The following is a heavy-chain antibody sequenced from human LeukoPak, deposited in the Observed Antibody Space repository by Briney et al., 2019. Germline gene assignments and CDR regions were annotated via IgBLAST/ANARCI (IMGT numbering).Heavy chain of an antibody. CDR2: IYYSGST. CDR1: GGSISSSSYY. D-gene: IGHD3-22*01. V-gene: IGHV4-39*01. CDR3: ARRTYYYDSGGPDY. Sequence: SETLSLTCTVSGGSISSSSYYWGWIRQPPGKGLEWIGSIYYSGSTYYNPSLKSRVTISVDTSKNQFSLKLSSVTAADTAVYYCARRTYYYDSGGPDYWGQGTQVTVSS. J-gene: IGHJ4*02.